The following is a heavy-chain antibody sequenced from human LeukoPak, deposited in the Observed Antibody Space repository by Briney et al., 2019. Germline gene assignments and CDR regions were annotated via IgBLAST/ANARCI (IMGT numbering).Heavy chain of an antibody. J-gene: IGHJ3*02. D-gene: IGHD3-22*01. CDR3: ARYDTPPLNAFDI. V-gene: IGHV4-38-2*02. Sequence: SETLSLTCTVSGYSISSGYYWGWIRQPPGKGLEWIGSIYHSGSTYYNPSLKSRVTISVDTSKNQFSLKLSSVTAADTAVYYCARYDTPPLNAFDIWGQGTMVTVSS. CDR2: IYHSGST. CDR1: GYSISSGYY.